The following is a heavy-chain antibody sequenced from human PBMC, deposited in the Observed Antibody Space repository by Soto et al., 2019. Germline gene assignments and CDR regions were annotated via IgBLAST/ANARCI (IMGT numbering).Heavy chain of an antibody. CDR2: IFYSGST. Sequence: SETLSLTCTVSGGSISSSSYYWGWIRQPPGKGLEWIGSIFYSGSTYYNPSLKSRVTISVDTSKNRFSLKLTSVTPADSAAYYCVSLTIASRGGYFDHWGQGSLVTVSS. D-gene: IGHD3-16*01. J-gene: IGHJ4*02. CDR3: VSLTIASRGGYFDH. V-gene: IGHV4-39*07. CDR1: GGSISSSSYY.